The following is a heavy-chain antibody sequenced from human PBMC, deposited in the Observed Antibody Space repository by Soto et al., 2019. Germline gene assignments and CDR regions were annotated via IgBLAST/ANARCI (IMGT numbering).Heavy chain of an antibody. CDR1: GFTFSDYY. V-gene: IGHV3-11*01. Sequence: GGSLRLSCAASGFTFSDYYMGWIRQAPGKGLEWVSYISSSGTTIYYADSVKGRFTISRDNAKNSLYLQMNSLRVEDTAVYYCARDPSSSSWYVDYWGQGTLVTVSS. CDR3: ARDPSSSSWYVDY. CDR2: ISSSGTTI. J-gene: IGHJ4*02. D-gene: IGHD6-13*01.